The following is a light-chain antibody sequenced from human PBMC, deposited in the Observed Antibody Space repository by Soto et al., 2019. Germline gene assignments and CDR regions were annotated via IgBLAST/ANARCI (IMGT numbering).Light chain of an antibody. CDR3: QQYNGYLLA. J-gene: IGKJ4*01. CDR2: DAS. CDR1: QSISTL. Sequence: IQMTQSPSTLSASVGDSVTINCRASQSISTLLAWYQQKPGEAPNLLSYDASGLESGLPSRFSGSGSGTEFTLTISSLQADDFAIYYCQQYNGYLLAFGGGTKV. V-gene: IGKV1-5*01.